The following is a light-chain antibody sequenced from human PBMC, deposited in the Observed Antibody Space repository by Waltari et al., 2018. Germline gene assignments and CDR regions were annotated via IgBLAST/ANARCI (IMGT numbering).Light chain of an antibody. CDR3: QQYNNWPS. J-gene: IGKJ2*01. CDR1: QSISTN. CDR2: GAS. Sequence: EIVMTQSPATLSVSPGEGATLSCRASQSISTNLAWYQHKPGQAPRLLIHGASTRATGIPVRFSGSGSGTDFTLTISSLHSEDFAVYYCQQYNNWPSFGQGTKLEIK. V-gene: IGKV3-15*01.